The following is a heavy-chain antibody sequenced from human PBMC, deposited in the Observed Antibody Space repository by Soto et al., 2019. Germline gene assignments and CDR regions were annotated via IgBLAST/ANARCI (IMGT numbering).Heavy chain of an antibody. CDR2: IYYSGST. J-gene: IGHJ4*02. CDR3: ALMMAATPQISIDY. D-gene: IGHD6-13*01. Sequence: PSETLSLTCTVSGGSISSNYWSWIRQPPGKVLEWIGYIYYSGSTNYNPSLKSRVTISVDTSKNQFSLKLSSVTAADTAVYYCALMMAATPQISIDYSGQATLLTVSS. CDR1: GGSISSNY. V-gene: IGHV4-59*01.